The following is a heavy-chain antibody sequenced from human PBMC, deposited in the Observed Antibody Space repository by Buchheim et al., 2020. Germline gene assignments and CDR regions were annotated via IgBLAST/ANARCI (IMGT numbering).Heavy chain of an antibody. CDR1: GGSFSGYY. CDR3: ARGKLRYFDWLLLDY. V-gene: IGHV4-34*01. Sequence: QVQLQQWGAGLLKPSETLSLTCAVYGGSFSGYYWSWIRQPPGKGLEWIGEINHSGSTNYNPSLKSRVTISVDTSKNQFFLKLSSVTAADTAVYYCARGKLRYFDWLLLDYWGQGTL. D-gene: IGHD3-9*01. J-gene: IGHJ4*02. CDR2: INHSGST.